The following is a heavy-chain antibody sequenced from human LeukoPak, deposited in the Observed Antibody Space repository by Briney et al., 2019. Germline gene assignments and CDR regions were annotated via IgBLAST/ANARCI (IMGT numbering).Heavy chain of an antibody. CDR2: SHYSGET. Sequence: SETLSLTCTVSGASMTDYYWSWIWQPPGKGLEWIAYSHYSGETKYNPSLKSRITISVDTSKNQFSLKLSSVTAADTAVYFCARQPGGTAAFDIWGQGTTVTVSA. V-gene: IGHV4-59*08. CDR1: GASMTDYY. D-gene: IGHD1-14*01. J-gene: IGHJ3*02. CDR3: ARQPGGTAAFDI.